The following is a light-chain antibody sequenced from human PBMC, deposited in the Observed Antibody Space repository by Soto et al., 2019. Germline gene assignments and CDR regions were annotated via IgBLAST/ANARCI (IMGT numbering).Light chain of an antibody. CDR3: QQYNNWPELT. CDR2: GAS. Sequence: ERVMTQSPDTLSLSTGEIATLSCRASQSVSSNLAWYQQKPGQAPRLLIYGASTRATGIPARFSGSGSGTEFTLTISSLQSEDFAVYYCQQYNNWPELTFGGGTNVDIK. CDR1: QSVSSN. V-gene: IGKV3-15*01. J-gene: IGKJ4*01.